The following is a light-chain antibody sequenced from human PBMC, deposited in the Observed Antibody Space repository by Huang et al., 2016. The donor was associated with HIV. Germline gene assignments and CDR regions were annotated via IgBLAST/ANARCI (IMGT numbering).Light chain of an antibody. CDR2: AAS. CDR3: QQSYSTLRYT. CDR1: QSISSY. Sequence: DTVTITCRASQSISSYLNWYQQKPGQAPKLLLYAASSLHSGVPSRFSGSGSGTDFTLTISSLQPEDVATYYCQQSYSTLRYTFGQGTKLEIK. V-gene: IGKV1-39*01. J-gene: IGKJ2*01.